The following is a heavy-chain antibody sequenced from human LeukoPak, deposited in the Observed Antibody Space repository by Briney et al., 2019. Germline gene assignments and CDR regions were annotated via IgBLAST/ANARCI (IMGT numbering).Heavy chain of an antibody. D-gene: IGHD6-6*01. Sequence: PGGSLKLACAASGFTFTKYWITWVRQAPGKGLEWVGNIKQDGSDKNYMDSVKGRFTISRDNAKNSLYLQMNTLRADDTALYFCVKGSGAARPYCFDFWGQGTLVTVSS. J-gene: IGHJ4*02. CDR2: IKQDGSDK. V-gene: IGHV3-7*03. CDR3: VKGSGAARPYCFDF. CDR1: GFTFTKYW.